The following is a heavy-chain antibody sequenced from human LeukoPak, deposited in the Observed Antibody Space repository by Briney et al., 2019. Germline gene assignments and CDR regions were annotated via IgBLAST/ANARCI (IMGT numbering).Heavy chain of an antibody. J-gene: IGHJ4*02. Sequence: GGSLRLSCAATGFTFSDYWMSWVRQAPEMGLEWVANIKQDGSEKYYVDSVMGRFTISRDNAKNSLYLQMNSLRAEDTAVYYCARVVGATKRGAYYFDYWGQGTLVTVSS. D-gene: IGHD1-26*01. V-gene: IGHV3-7*01. CDR1: GFTFSDYW. CDR2: IKQDGSEK. CDR3: ARVVGATKRGAYYFDY.